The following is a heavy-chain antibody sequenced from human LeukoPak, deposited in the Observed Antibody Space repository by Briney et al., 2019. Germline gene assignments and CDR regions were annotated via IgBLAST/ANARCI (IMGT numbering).Heavy chain of an antibody. V-gene: IGHV3-53*01. D-gene: IGHD1-1*01. Sequence: GGSLRLSCTVSGFTVSSNSMSWVRQAPGKGLEWVSFIYSDNTHYSDSVKGRFTISRDNSKNTLYLQMNSLRAEDTAIYYCAKVSVRQVELGYFDSWGQGTLVTVSS. CDR1: GFTVSSNS. CDR2: IYSDNT. J-gene: IGHJ4*02. CDR3: AKVSVRQVELGYFDS.